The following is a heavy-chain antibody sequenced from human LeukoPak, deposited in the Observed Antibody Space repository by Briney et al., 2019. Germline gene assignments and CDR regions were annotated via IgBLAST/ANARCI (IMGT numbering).Heavy chain of an antibody. J-gene: IGHJ6*02. CDR1: GFTFDIYW. V-gene: IGHV3-7*01. Sequence: PGGSLRLSCAASGFTFDIYWMTWVRQAPGKGLEWVANIKHDGSEKHFVDSVKGRFTVSRDNARNSLFLQMNSLRAEDTAVYYCARDWRYYYDSSGYYSYYYYGMDVWGQGTTVTVSS. CDR3: ARDWRYYYDSSGYYSYYYYGMDV. CDR2: IKHDGSEK. D-gene: IGHD3-22*01.